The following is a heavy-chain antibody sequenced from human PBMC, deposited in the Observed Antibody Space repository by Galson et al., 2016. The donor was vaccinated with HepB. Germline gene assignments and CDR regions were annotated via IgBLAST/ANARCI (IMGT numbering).Heavy chain of an antibody. J-gene: IGHJ4*02. D-gene: IGHD3-10*01. CDR1: GYSFTSHS. V-gene: IGHV1-18*01. CDR3: ARDRDKYGSGSDY. CDR2: ITTYSGDT. Sequence: SVKVSCKASGYSFTSHSISWVRQAPGQGLEWMGYITTYSGDTYYAPNLQGRVTMTTDTSTRTAYMELRSLGSDDAAVYYCARDRDKYGSGSDYWGQGTLVTVSS.